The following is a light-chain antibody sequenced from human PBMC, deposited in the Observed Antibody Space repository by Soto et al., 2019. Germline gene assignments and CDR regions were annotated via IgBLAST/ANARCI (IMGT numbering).Light chain of an antibody. CDR1: TSNIGTNA. V-gene: IGLV1-44*01. CDR3: TTWDDSLNAWV. Sequence: QSVLTQPPSASGAPGQRVTISCSGTTSNIGTNAVCWYQQFPGTAPKLVIYSDNQRPSGVPDRVSGSKSGTSASLAISGLQSGDGADYYCTTWDDSLNAWVFGGGTKLTVL. J-gene: IGLJ3*02. CDR2: SDN.